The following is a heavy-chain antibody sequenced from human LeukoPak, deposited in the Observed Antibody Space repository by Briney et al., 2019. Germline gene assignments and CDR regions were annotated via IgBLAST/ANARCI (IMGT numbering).Heavy chain of an antibody. V-gene: IGHV4-39*07. CDR1: GGSISSSSYY. D-gene: IGHD6-13*01. CDR3: ARGIAAAGIVY. Sequence: SETLSLTCTVSGGSISSSSYYWGWIRQPPGKGLEWIGSIYYSGSTYYNPSLKSRVTISVDTSKNQFSLKLSSVTAADTAVYYCARGIAAAGIVYWGQGTLVTVSS. J-gene: IGHJ4*02. CDR2: IYYSGST.